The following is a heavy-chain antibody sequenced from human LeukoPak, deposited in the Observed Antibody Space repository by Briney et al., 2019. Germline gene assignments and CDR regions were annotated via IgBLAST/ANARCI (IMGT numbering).Heavy chain of an antibody. Sequence: GGSLRLSCAASGFTFSSYAMHWVRQAPGKGLEWVAVISYDGSNKYYADSVKGRFTISRDNSKDTLYLQMNSLRAEDTAVYYCARSVVVTAPPGYWGQGTLVTVSS. CDR1: GFTFSSYA. CDR3: ARSVVVTAPPGY. V-gene: IGHV3-30*04. CDR2: ISYDGSNK. D-gene: IGHD2-21*02. J-gene: IGHJ4*02.